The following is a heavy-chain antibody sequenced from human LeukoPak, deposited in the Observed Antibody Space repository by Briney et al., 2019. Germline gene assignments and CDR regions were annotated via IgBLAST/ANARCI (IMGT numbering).Heavy chain of an antibody. J-gene: IGHJ5*02. CDR2: INHSGST. V-gene: IGHV4-34*01. D-gene: IGHD2-2*03. Sequence: SETLSLTCAVYGGSFSGYYWSWIRQPPGKGLEWIGEINHSGSTNYNPSLKSRVTISVDTSKNQFSLKLGSVTAADTAVYYCARGCAGVDIVVVPAANDAKNWFDPWGQGTLVAVSS. CDR3: ARGCAGVDIVVVPAANDAKNWFDP. CDR1: GGSFSGYY.